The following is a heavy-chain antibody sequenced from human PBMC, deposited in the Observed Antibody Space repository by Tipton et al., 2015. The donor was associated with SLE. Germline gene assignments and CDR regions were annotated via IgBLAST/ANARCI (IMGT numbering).Heavy chain of an antibody. D-gene: IGHD6-6*01. J-gene: IGHJ6*03. V-gene: IGHV3-30*04. CDR3: ARGASSSFPHYYYMDV. CDR1: GFTFSSYA. Sequence: PRLSCAASGFTFSSYAMHWARQAPGKGLEWVAVISYDGSNKYCADSVKGRFTISRDNSKNTLYLQMNSLRAEDTAVYYCARGASSSFPHYYYMDVWGKGTTVTVSS. CDR2: ISYDGSNK.